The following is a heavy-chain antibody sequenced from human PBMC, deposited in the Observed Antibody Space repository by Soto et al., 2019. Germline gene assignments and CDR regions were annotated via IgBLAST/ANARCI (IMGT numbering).Heavy chain of an antibody. V-gene: IGHV2-5*08. CDR1: GFSLTTNKMS. D-gene: IGHD2-15*01. J-gene: IGHJ6*02. CDR3: AHVLVVVANYGMDV. CDR2: IYWDVDM. Sequence: SGPTLVNPTQTLTLTCTFSGFSLTTNKMSVSWIRQPPGKALEWLALIYWDVDMRYSPSLTSRLTITKDTSKNQVVLTMTNMDPVDTATYYCAHVLVVVANYGMDVWGQGTTVTVSS.